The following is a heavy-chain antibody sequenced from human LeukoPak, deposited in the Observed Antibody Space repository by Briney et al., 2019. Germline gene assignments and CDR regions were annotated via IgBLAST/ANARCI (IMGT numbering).Heavy chain of an antibody. D-gene: IGHD6-19*01. J-gene: IGHJ3*02. CDR1: GYTFTSYG. V-gene: IGHV1-18*01. CDR2: ISAYNGNT. Sequence: ASVKVSCKASGYTFTSYGISWVRQALGQGLEWMGWISAYNGNTNYAQKLQGRVTMTTDTSTSTAYMELRSLRSDDTAVYYCARVRASYAGSSGAFDIWGQGTMVTVSS. CDR3: ARVRASYAGSSGAFDI.